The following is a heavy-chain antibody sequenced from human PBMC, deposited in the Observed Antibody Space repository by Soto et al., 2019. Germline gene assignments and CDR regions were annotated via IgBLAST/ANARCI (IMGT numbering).Heavy chain of an antibody. Sequence: QVQLVQSGAEVKSPGSSVKVSCKASGGTFNSDVINWVRQAPGQGLEWMGRIIPVLDRADYAQNFQGRVTITADKFTPTVHMEMSGLRSEDTAVFYCARSGSVTTQYSHGMDVWGQGTTVTVSS. CDR2: IIPVLDRA. V-gene: IGHV1-69*04. D-gene: IGHD4-17*01. CDR1: GGTFNSDV. J-gene: IGHJ6*01. CDR3: ARSGSVTTQYSHGMDV.